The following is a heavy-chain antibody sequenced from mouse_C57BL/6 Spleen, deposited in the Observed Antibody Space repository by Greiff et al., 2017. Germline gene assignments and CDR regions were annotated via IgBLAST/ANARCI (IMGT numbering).Heavy chain of an antibody. CDR3: TRGLRRWYFDV. Sequence: EVQLQQSGAELVRPGASVKLSCTASGFNIKDDYMHWVKQRPEQGLEWIGWIDPENGDTEYASKFQGKATITADTSSNTAYLQLSSLTSEDTAVYYCTRGLRRWYFDVWGTGTTVTVSS. D-gene: IGHD2-4*01. J-gene: IGHJ1*03. V-gene: IGHV14-4*01. CDR1: GFNIKDDY. CDR2: IDPENGDT.